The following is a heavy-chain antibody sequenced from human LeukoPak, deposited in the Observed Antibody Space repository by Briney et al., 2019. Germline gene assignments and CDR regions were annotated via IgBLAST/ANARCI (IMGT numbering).Heavy chain of an antibody. V-gene: IGHV4-34*01. CDR2: INHSGST. CDR3: ARDPSGYFNY. Sequence: PSETLSLTCAVYGGSFSGYYWSWIRQPPGKGLEWIGEINHSGSTNYNPSLKSRVTISVDTSKNQFSLRPSSVTAADTAVYYCARDPSGYFNYWGQGTLATVSS. D-gene: IGHD3-22*01. J-gene: IGHJ4*02. CDR1: GGSFSGYY.